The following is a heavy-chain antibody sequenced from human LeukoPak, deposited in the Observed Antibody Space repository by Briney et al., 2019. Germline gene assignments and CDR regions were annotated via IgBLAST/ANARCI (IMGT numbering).Heavy chain of an antibody. CDR2: ISAYNGNT. CDR3: ASSYGGDLSEFDY. D-gene: IGHD2-21*02. J-gene: IGHJ4*02. Sequence: ASVKVSCKASGYTFTSYGISWVRQAPGQGLEWMGWISAYNGNTNYAQKLQGRVTMTTDTSTSTAYVELRSLRSDDTAVYYCASSYGGDLSEFDYWGQGTLVTVSS. CDR1: GYTFTSYG. V-gene: IGHV1-18*01.